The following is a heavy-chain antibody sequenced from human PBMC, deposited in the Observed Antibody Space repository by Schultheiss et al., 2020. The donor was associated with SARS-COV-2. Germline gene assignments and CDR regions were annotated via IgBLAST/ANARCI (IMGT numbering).Heavy chain of an antibody. CDR1: GFTFSSYW. J-gene: IGHJ3*02. D-gene: IGHD2-21*02. V-gene: IGHV3-13*01. Sequence: GGSLRLSCAASGFTFSSYWMSWVRQATGKGLEWVSAIGTAGDTYYPGSVKGRFTISRENAKNSLYLQMNSLRAEDTAVYYCARVRCGGDCGGDAFDIWGQGTMVTVSS. CDR3: ARVRCGGDCGGDAFDI. CDR2: IGTAGDT.